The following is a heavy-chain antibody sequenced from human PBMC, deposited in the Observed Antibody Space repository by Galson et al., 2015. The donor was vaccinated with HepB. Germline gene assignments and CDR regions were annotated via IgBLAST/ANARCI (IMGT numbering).Heavy chain of an antibody. D-gene: IGHD3-10*01. V-gene: IGHV4-59*05. CDR2: IYYSGST. J-gene: IGHJ4*02. CDR3: ARRAAYYYGSGSWYYFDY. Sequence: LRLSCAASGFTVSSNYMSWVRQPPGKGLEWIGSIYYSGSTYYNPSLKSRVTISVDTSKNQFSLRLSSVTAADTAVYYCARRAAYYYGSGSWYYFDYWGQGTLVTVSS. CDR1: GFTVSSNY.